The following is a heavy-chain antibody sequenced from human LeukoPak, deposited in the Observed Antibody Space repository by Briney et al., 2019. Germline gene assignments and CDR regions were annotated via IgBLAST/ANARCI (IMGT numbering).Heavy chain of an antibody. V-gene: IGHV3-23*01. Sequence: GGSLRLSCAASGFTFSSYSMNWVRQAPGKGLEWVSAISGSGGSTYYADSVKGRFTISRDNSKNTLYLQMNSLRAEDTAVYYCAKDLAGSYHRSGGWGDYWGQGTLVTVSS. J-gene: IGHJ4*02. CDR2: ISGSGGST. CDR3: AKDLAGSYHRSGGWGDY. D-gene: IGHD6-13*01. CDR1: GFTFSSYS.